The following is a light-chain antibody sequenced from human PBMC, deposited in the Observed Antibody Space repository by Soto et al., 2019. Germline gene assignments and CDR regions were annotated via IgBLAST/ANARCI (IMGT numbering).Light chain of an antibody. V-gene: IGKV1-6*01. Sequence: AIQMTQSPSSLSASVGDRVTITCRASQDIRNDLDWYQQKPGKAPKLLMYAASNLQSGVPSRFSGSGSGTDFTLTISSLQPEDFATYYCLQDYNYPWTFGQGTKVEIK. CDR2: AAS. CDR3: LQDYNYPWT. CDR1: QDIRND. J-gene: IGKJ1*01.